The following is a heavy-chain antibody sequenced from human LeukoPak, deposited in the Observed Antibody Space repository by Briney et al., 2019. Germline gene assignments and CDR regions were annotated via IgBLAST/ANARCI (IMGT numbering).Heavy chain of an antibody. CDR2: IWYDGTNK. V-gene: IGHV3-33*01. Sequence: GGSLRLSCAASGFSFSSYGMHWVRQAPGKGLEWVAVIWYDGTNKYYGDSVKGRFTISRDNSKNTLDLQMNRLRAEDTAVYYCARGLSMATTDGYFDLWGQGTLVAVSS. J-gene: IGHJ4*02. CDR1: GFSFSSYG. CDR3: ARGLSMATTDGYFDL. D-gene: IGHD2-8*02.